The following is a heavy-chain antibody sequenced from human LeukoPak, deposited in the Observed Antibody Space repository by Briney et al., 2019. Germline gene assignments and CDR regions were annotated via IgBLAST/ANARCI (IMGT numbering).Heavy chain of an antibody. D-gene: IGHD3-9*01. CDR3: ATGPRGYFDWLSQVEYYGMDV. CDR2: FDPEDGET. J-gene: IGHJ6*02. Sequence: GASVKVSCKVSGYTLTELSMHWVRQAPGKGLEWMGGFDPEDGETIYAQKFQGRVTMTEDTSTDTAYMELSSLRSEDTAVYYCATGPRGYFDWLSQVEYYGMDVWGQGTTVTVSS. V-gene: IGHV1-24*01. CDR1: GYTLTELS.